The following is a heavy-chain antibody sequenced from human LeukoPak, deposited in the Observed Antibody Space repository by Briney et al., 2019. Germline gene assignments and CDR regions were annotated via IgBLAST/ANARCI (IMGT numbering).Heavy chain of an antibody. CDR2: IIPILGIA. CDR1: GYTFTSYD. J-gene: IGHJ4*02. CDR3: ARDLHSSSWYFGY. V-gene: IGHV1-69*04. Sequence: GASVKVSCKASGYTFTSYDINWVRQAPGQGLEWMGRIIPILGIANYAQKFQGRVTITADKSTSTAYMELSSLRSEDTAVYYCARDLHSSSWYFGYWGQGTLVTVSS. D-gene: IGHD6-13*01.